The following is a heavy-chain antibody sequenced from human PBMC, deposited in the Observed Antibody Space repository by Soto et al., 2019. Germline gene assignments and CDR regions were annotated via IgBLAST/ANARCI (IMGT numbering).Heavy chain of an antibody. J-gene: IGHJ4*02. V-gene: IGHV3-23*01. Sequence: PGGSLRLSCAASGVTFSSYAMSWVRQAQGKGLEWVSAISGSGGSTYYADSVKGRFTISRDNSKNTLYLQMNSLRAEDTAVYYCAKGSSSWLTPLKYWGQGTLVTVSS. CDR2: ISGSGGST. D-gene: IGHD6-13*01. CDR1: GVTFSSYA. CDR3: AKGSSSWLTPLKY.